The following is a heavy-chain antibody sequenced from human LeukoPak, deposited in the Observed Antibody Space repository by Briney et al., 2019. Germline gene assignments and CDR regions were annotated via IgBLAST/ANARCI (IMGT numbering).Heavy chain of an antibody. V-gene: IGHV4-34*01. CDR2: INHSGST. CDR3: ARGPRWLERGGFDY. J-gene: IGHJ4*02. D-gene: IGHD1-1*01. CDR1: GGSISSYF. Sequence: SETLSLTCTVSGGSISSYFWSWIRQPPGKGLEWIGGINHSGSTNYNPSLKSRVTISVDTSKNQFSLKLSSVTAADTAVYYCARGPRWLERGGFDYWGQGTLVTVSS.